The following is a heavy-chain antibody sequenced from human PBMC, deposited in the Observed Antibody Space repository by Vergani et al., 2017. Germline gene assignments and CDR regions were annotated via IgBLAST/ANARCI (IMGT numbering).Heavy chain of an antibody. J-gene: IGHJ6*03. V-gene: IGHV3-30-3*01. CDR3: AXEETTYYHYYYMDV. Sequence: QVQLVESGGGVVQPGRSLRLSCAASGFTFSSYAMHWVRQAPGKGLEWVAVISYDGSNKYYADSVKGRFTISRDNSKNTLYLQMNSLRAEDTAVYYCAXEETTYYHYYYMDVWGKGTTVTVSS. D-gene: IGHD1-7*01. CDR1: GFTFSSYA. CDR2: ISYDGSNK.